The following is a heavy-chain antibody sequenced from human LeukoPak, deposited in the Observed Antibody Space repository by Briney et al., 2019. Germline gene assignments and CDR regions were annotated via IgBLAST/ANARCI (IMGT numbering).Heavy chain of an antibody. V-gene: IGHV3-7*03. CDR2: IRQDGGAT. Sequence: GGSLRLSCAASGFTFTDYWMTWVRQAPGKGLEWLANIRQDGGATYYGVSVRGRFTISRDNAKNSLYLQLNSVRDEDTAVYYCATSKDTAGGPYWGQGTLVTVSS. CDR3: ATSKDTAGGPY. D-gene: IGHD5-18*01. CDR1: GFTFTDYW. J-gene: IGHJ4*02.